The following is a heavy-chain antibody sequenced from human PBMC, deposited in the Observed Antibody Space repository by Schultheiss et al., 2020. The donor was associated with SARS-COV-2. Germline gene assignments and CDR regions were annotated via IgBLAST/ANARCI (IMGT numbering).Heavy chain of an antibody. V-gene: IGHV4-61*08. CDR2: IYYSGST. CDR1: GGSISSGGYY. CDR3: ATLMVYASEFDY. Sequence: SETLSLTCTVSGGSISSGGYYWSWIRQPPGKGLEWIGYIYYSGSTYYNPSLKSRVTISVDTSKNQFSLKLSSVTAADTAVYYCATLMVYASEFDYWGQGTLVTVSS. D-gene: IGHD2-8*01. J-gene: IGHJ4*02.